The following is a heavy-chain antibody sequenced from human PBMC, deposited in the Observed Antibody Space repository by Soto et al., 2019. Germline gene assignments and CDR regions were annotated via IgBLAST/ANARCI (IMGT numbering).Heavy chain of an antibody. J-gene: IGHJ6*02. CDR1: GGSFSGYY. V-gene: IGHV4-34*01. D-gene: IGHD3-3*01. CDR2: INHSGST. Sequence: SETLSLTCTVYGGSFSGYYWSWIRQPPGKGLEWIGEINHSGSTNYNPSLKSRVTISVDTSKNRFSLKLSSVTAADTAVYYCARLGFWSGYYGMDVWGQGTTVTVSS. CDR3: ARLGFWSGYYGMDV.